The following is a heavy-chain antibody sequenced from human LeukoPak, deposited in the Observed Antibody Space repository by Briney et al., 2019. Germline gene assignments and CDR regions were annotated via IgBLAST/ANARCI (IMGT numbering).Heavy chain of an antibody. CDR2: ISSSSSYI. V-gene: IGHV3-21*01. D-gene: IGHD3-3*01. J-gene: IGHJ4*02. Sequence: PGGSLRLSCAASGFTFSSYSMNWVRQAPGKGLEWVSSISSSSSYIYYADSVKGRFTISRDNAKNPLYLQMNSLRAEDTAVYYCARGAIKDDFWSGYYWEARYYFDYWGQGTLVTVSS. CDR3: ARGAIKDDFWSGYYWEARYYFDY. CDR1: GFTFSSYS.